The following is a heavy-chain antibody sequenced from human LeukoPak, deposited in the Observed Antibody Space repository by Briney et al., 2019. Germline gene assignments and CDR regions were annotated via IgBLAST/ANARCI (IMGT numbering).Heavy chain of an antibody. CDR1: GYTFTSYG. D-gene: IGHD6-19*01. J-gene: IGHJ5*02. CDR2: ISAYNGNT. V-gene: IGHV1-18*01. Sequence: ASVKVSCKASGYTFTSYGISWVRQAPGQGLEWMGWISAYNGNTNYAQKLQGRVTMTTDTSTSTAYMELRSLRSDDTAVYYCARAEWLAPYLHYNWFDPWGQGTLVTVSS. CDR3: ARAEWLAPYLHYNWFDP.